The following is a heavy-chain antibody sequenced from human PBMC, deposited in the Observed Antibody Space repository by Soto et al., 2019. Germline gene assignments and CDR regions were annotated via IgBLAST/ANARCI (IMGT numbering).Heavy chain of an antibody. Sequence: QLQLQESGPGLVKPSETLSLTCTVSGGSISRSSYYWGWIRQPPGKGLEWNGSIYYSGSTYYNPSLKSPVTISVDTSKNQFSLKLSSVTAADTAVYYCARSSIATREADYWGQGTLVTVSS. CDR2: IYYSGST. J-gene: IGHJ4*02. V-gene: IGHV4-39*01. CDR1: GGSISRSSYY. CDR3: ARSSIATREADY. D-gene: IGHD6-6*01.